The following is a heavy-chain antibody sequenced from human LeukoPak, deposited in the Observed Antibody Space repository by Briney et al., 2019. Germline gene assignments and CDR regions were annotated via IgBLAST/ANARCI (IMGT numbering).Heavy chain of an antibody. CDR3: ARRASGWYFDY. CDR2: IYPGDSDT. D-gene: IGHD6-19*01. Sequence: GESLKISCQGSGYSFSGYWIGWVRQMPGKGLEWMGIIYPGDSDTRYSPSFQGQVTISADKSISTAYLQWSSLKASDTAMYYCARRASGWYFDYWGQGTLVTVSS. V-gene: IGHV5-51*01. J-gene: IGHJ4*02. CDR1: GYSFSGYW.